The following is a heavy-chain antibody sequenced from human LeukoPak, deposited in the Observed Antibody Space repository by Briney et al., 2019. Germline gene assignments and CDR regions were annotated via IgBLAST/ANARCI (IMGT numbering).Heavy chain of an antibody. CDR3: ARGYSYGYVFDY. J-gene: IGHJ4*02. V-gene: IGHV4-39*07. CDR2: IYYSGST. D-gene: IGHD5-18*01. Sequence: TSETLSLSCTVSGGSISSSSYYWGWIRQPPGKGLEWIGSIYYSGSTYYNPSLKSRVTISVDTSKNQFSLKLSSVTAADTAVYYCARGYSYGYVFDYWGQGTLVTVSS. CDR1: GGSISSSSYY.